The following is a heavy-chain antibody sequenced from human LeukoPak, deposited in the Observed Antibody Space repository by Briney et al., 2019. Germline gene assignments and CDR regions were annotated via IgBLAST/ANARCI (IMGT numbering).Heavy chain of an antibody. CDR1: GFXFSSYW. J-gene: IGHJ4*02. CDR3: AGDTTITHQRDY. D-gene: IGHD5-24*01. V-gene: IGHV3-74*01. Sequence: GGSLRLSCAASGFXFSSYWMHWVRQAPGKGLVWVSRINSDGSTTRYADSVKGRFTISRDNAKNTLYLQMNSLRVEDTAVYYCAGDTTITHQRDYWGQGNLVTVSS. CDR2: INSDGSTT.